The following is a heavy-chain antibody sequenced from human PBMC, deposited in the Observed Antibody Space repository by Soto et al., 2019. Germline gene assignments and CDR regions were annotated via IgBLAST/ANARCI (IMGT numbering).Heavy chain of an antibody. CDR2: ISAHNGNT. J-gene: IGHJ4*02. D-gene: IGHD1-1*01. Sequence: QVHLVQSGAEVKKPGASVKVSCKASGYTFTSYGITWVRQDPGQGLEWRGWISAHNGNTDYAQKLQGRVIVTRDTSTSKAYMELRSQRSDDTAVYYCARGRYGDYWGQGAMVTVSS. CDR1: GYTFTSYG. V-gene: IGHV1-18*01. CDR3: ARGRYGDY.